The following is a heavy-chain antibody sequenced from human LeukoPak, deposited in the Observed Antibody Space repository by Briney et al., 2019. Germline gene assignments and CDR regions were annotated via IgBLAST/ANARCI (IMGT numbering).Heavy chain of an antibody. D-gene: IGHD1-1*01. J-gene: IGHJ6*03. CDR2: IYYSGST. Sequence: PSETLSLTCTVSGGSISSYYWSWIRQPPGKGLEWIGYIYYSGSTTYNPSLKSRVTISVDTSKNQFSLKLSSVTAADTAVYYCARVGGKWNDEGYYYYMDVWGKGTTVTIYS. CDR1: GGSISSYY. CDR3: ARVGGKWNDEGYYYYMDV. V-gene: IGHV4-59*12.